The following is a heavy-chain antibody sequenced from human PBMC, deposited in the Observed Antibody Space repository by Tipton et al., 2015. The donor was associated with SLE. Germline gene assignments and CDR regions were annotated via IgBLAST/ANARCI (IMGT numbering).Heavy chain of an antibody. V-gene: IGHV3-48*02. CDR1: GFTFSSYS. Sequence: SLRLSCAASGFTFSSYSMNWVRQAPGKGLEWVSYISSSSSTIYYADSVKGRFTISRDNAKNSLYLQMNSLRDEDTAVYYCARELSADGSGYYGMDVWGQGTTVTVSS. J-gene: IGHJ6*02. D-gene: IGHD3-10*01. CDR3: ARELSADGSGYYGMDV. CDR2: ISSSSSTI.